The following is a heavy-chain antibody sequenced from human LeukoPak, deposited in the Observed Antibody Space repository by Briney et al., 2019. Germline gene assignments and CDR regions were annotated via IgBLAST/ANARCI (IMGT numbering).Heavy chain of an antibody. CDR1: GGSISSSSYY. Sequence: PSETLSLTCTVSGGSISSSSYYWGWIRQPPGKGLEWIGSIYYSGSTYYNPSLKSRVTISVDTSKNQFSLKLSSVTAADTAVYYCADYYYDSSGYYNWGQGTLVTVS. D-gene: IGHD3-22*01. V-gene: IGHV4-39*01. CDR3: ADYYYDSSGYYN. CDR2: IYYSGST. J-gene: IGHJ4*02.